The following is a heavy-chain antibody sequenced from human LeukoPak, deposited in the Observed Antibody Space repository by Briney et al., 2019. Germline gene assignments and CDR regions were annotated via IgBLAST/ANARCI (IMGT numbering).Heavy chain of an antibody. J-gene: IGHJ5*02. V-gene: IGHV4-61*08. CDR2: ICYSGST. D-gene: IGHD2-21*02. Sequence: PSETLSLTCSVSGGSISSPDYYWSWIRQPPGKGLEWIGYICYSGSTNYNPSLKSRVTISVDTSKNQFSLKLSSVTAADTAVYYCARDTAMKSWFDPWGQGTLVTVSS. CDR3: ARDTAMKSWFDP. CDR1: GGSISSPDYY.